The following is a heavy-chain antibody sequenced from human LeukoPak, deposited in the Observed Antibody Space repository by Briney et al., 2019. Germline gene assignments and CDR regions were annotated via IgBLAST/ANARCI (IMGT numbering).Heavy chain of an antibody. CDR2: ISSSGSTI. Sequence: GGPLRLSCAASGFTFSDYYMSWIRQAPGKGLEWVSYISSSGSTIYYADSVKGRFTISRDNAKNSLYLQMNSLRAEDTAVYYCARPPPQYSSSWYYFDYWGQGTLVTVSS. J-gene: IGHJ4*02. CDR3: ARPPPQYSSSWYYFDY. V-gene: IGHV3-11*01. D-gene: IGHD6-13*01. CDR1: GFTFSDYY.